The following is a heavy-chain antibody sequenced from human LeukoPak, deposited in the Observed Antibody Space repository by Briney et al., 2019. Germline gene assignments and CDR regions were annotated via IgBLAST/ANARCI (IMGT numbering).Heavy chain of an antibody. V-gene: IGHV3-66*01. CDR1: GFMFSDYW. J-gene: IGHJ4*02. CDR3: ARAAYCGGDCYSSGDF. CDR2: IYSGGST. D-gene: IGHD2-21*02. Sequence: GGSLRLSCTASGFMFSDYWMSWVRQAPGKGLEWVSLIYSGGSTYYADSVKGRFTISRDNSKNTLYLQMNSLRAEDTAVYYCARAAYCGGDCYSSGDFWGQGTLVTVSS.